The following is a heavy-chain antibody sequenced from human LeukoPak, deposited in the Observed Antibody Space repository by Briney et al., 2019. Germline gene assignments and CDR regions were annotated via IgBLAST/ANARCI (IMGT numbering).Heavy chain of an antibody. CDR3: AKDVVRGVIITLFDY. CDR2: ISYDGSNK. Sequence: GGSLRLSCAASGFTFSSYAMHWVRQAPGKGLEWVAVISYDGSNKYYADSVKGRFTISRDNSKNTVYLQVNSLRAEDTAVYYCAKDVVRGVIITLFDYWGQGTLVTVSS. V-gene: IGHV3-30-3*02. D-gene: IGHD3-10*01. CDR1: GFTFSSYA. J-gene: IGHJ4*02.